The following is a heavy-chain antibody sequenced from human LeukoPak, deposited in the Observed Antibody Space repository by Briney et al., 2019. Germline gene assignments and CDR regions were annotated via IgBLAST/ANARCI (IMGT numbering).Heavy chain of an antibody. Sequence: ASVKVSCKASGYTFTGYYMHWVRQAPGQGLEWMGWINPNSGGTNYAQKFQGRVTMTRDTSISTAYMEMSRLRSDDTAVYYCARLSTVTTWFDPWGQGTLDTVSS. J-gene: IGHJ5*02. CDR1: GYTFTGYY. CDR3: ARLSTVTTWFDP. CDR2: INPNSGGT. V-gene: IGHV1-2*02. D-gene: IGHD4-17*01.